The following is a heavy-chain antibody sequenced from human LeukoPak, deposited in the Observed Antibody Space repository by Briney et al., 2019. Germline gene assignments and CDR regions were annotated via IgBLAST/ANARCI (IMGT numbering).Heavy chain of an antibody. V-gene: IGHV4-39*07. CDR3: AKSNGYGLIDI. D-gene: IGHD3-22*01. CDR2: IFYSGST. J-gene: IGHJ3*02. CDR1: SGSISTSNYY. Sequence: SETLSLTCTVSSGSISTSNYYWGWVRQPPGKALEWIGNIFYSGSTYYSPSLKSRVTISLDTSRNQFSLKLNSVTAADTAVYCAKSNGYGLIDIWGQGIMVTVSS.